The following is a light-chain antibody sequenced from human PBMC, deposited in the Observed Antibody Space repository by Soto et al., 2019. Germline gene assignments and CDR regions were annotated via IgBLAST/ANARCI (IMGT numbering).Light chain of an antibody. CDR2: DVS. CDR1: SSDVGGYNY. CDR3: CSYAGSYTFVV. V-gene: IGLV2-11*01. Sequence: QSALTQPRSVSGSPGQSVTISCTGTSSDVGGYNYVSWYQQHPGKAPKLMIYDVSKRPSGVPDRFSGSKSSNTASLTISGLQAEDEADYCCCSYAGSYTFVVFGGGTKVTVL. J-gene: IGLJ2*01.